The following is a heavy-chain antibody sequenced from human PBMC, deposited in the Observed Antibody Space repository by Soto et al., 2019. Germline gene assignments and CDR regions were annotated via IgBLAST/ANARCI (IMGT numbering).Heavy chain of an antibody. Sequence: QVQLVESGGGFVKPGGSLRLSCVASRFTFSDHYMTWIRQAPGKGLEWVSYISGSGTTIYYTDSVKGRFTVSRDNAKNSVYLQMNSLRAEDTAVYYCASDVHYYTSDYWGQGTLVSVSS. D-gene: IGHD3-3*01. V-gene: IGHV3-11*01. CDR3: ASDVHYYTSDY. CDR1: RFTFSDHY. CDR2: ISGSGTTI. J-gene: IGHJ4*02.